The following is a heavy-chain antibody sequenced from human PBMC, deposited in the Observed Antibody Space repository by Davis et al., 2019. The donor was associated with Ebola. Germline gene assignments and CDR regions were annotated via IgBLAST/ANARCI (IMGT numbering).Heavy chain of an antibody. D-gene: IGHD3-3*01. V-gene: IGHV1-2*02. CDR2: INPKSGGT. CDR3: ARGSYDFWSYYPEGMDV. CDR1: GYTLTGYF. Sequence: ASVKVSCKASGYTLTGYFMHWVRQAPGQGLEWMGWINPKSGGTNYAQKFQGRVTMTSDTSSSTAYMDLSRLRSDDTAVYYCARGSYDFWSYYPEGMDVWGQGTTVTVSS. J-gene: IGHJ6*02.